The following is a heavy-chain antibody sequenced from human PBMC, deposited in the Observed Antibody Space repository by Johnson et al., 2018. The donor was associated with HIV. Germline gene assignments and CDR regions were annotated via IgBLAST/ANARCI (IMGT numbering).Heavy chain of an antibody. Sequence: QMLLVESGGGLVKPGGSLRLSCAASGFTFSSYAMHWVRQAPGKGLEWVAVISYDGTNKYYPDYVKGRFTISRDNSKNNLYLQLSSLRAEDTAVYYCAKDAVTDDAFDIWGQGTMVTVSS. CDR1: GFTFSSYA. CDR2: ISYDGTNK. CDR3: AKDAVTDDAFDI. J-gene: IGHJ3*02. V-gene: IGHV3-30*04. D-gene: IGHD4-17*01.